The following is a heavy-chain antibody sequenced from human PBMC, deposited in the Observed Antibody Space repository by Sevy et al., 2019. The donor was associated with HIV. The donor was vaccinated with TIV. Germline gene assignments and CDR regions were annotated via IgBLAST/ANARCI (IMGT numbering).Heavy chain of an antibody. V-gene: IGHV3-7*03. CDR3: ARPQEYYGSGAFDI. CDR1: GFTFSSYW. Sequence: GGSLRLSCAASGFTFSSYWMSWVRQAPGKGLEWVANIKQDGSEKYYVDSVKGRFTISRDNAKNSLYLQMNSLRAEDTAVYYCARPQEYYGSGAFDIWGQGTMVTVSS. CDR2: IKQDGSEK. D-gene: IGHD3-10*01. J-gene: IGHJ3*02.